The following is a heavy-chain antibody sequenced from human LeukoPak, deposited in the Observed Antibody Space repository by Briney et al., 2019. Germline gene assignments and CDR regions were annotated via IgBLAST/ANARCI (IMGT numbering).Heavy chain of an antibody. Sequence: SEPLSLTCTVSGGSISSGDYYWSWIRQPPGKGLEWIGYIYYSGSTYYNPSLKSRVTISVDTSKNQFSLKLSSVTAADTAVYYCARDYDSSGYYYRWGQGTPVTVSS. V-gene: IGHV4-30-4*01. CDR1: GGSISSGDYY. CDR3: ARDYDSSGYYYR. J-gene: IGHJ4*02. D-gene: IGHD3-22*01. CDR2: IYYSGST.